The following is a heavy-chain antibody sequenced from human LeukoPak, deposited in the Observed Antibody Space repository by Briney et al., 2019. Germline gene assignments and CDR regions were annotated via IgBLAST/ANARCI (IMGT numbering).Heavy chain of an antibody. V-gene: IGHV4-30-2*01. J-gene: IGHJ5*02. CDR3: ARGRNNWFDP. CDR1: GDSISNGGYS. CDR2: IYQSGST. Sequence: SQTLSLTCAVSGDSISNGGYSWSWIRQPPGKGLEWIGYIYQSGSTYYNPSLRSRVTISVDRSNNQFSLKLSSVTAADTAVYYCARGRNNWFDPWGQGTLVTVSS.